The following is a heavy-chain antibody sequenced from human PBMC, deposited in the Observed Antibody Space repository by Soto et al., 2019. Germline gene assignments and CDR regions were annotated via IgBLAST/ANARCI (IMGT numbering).Heavy chain of an antibody. CDR1: GFTFSSYG. V-gene: IGHV3-33*01. CDR2: IWYDGSNK. Sequence: QVQLVESGGGVVQPGRSLRLSCAASGFTFSSYGMHWVRQAPGKGLEWVAVIWYDGSNKYYADSVKGRFTISRDNSKNTLYLQMNSLRAEDTAVYYCARESQGQGNDYWGQGTLVTVSS. J-gene: IGHJ4*02. CDR3: ARESQGQGNDY.